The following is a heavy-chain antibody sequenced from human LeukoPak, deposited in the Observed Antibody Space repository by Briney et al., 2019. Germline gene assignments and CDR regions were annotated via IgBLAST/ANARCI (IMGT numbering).Heavy chain of an antibody. CDR3: ARDEYYYDSSAYSVWFDP. CDR1: GGTFSSYA. V-gene: IGHV1-69*05. Sequence: SVKVSCKASGGTFSSYAISWVRQAPGQGLEWMGGIIPIFGTANYAQKFQGRVTITTDESTSTAYTELSSLRSEDTAVYYCARDEYYYDSSAYSVWFDPWGQGTLVTVSS. CDR2: IIPIFGTA. D-gene: IGHD3-22*01. J-gene: IGHJ5*02.